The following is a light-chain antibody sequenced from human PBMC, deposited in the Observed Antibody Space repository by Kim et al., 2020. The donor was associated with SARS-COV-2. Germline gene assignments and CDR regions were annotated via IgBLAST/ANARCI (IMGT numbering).Light chain of an antibody. J-gene: IGKJ1*01. CDR1: QSISSR. CDR3: QQYNSYKT. CDR2: DAS. Sequence: SASVGDRVTITCRARQSISSRLAWYQQKPGKAPKLLIYDASSLQSGVPSRFSGSGSGTEFTLTISSLQPDDFATYYCQQYNSYKTFGQGTKVDIK. V-gene: IGKV1-5*01.